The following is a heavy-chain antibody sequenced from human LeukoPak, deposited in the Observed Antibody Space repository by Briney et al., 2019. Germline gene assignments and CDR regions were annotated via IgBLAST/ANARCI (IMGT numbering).Heavy chain of an antibody. CDR1: GFRFDDYA. J-gene: IGHJ6*02. V-gene: IGHV3-9*01. D-gene: IGHD2-2*01. Sequence: GGSLRLSCAASGFRFDDYAMHWVRQAPGKGLEWVSGISWNSGSIDYADSVKGRFTISRDNAKNSLYLQMNSLRAEDTALYYCAKDRTRTYYYGMDVWGQGTTVTVSS. CDR2: ISWNSGSI. CDR3: AKDRTRTYYYGMDV.